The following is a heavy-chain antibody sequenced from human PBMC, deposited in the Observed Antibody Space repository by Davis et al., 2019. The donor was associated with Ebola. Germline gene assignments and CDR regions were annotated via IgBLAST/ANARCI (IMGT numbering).Heavy chain of an antibody. CDR3: ARRLYGDAFDI. J-gene: IGHJ3*02. CDR2: INHSGST. V-gene: IGHV4-39*07. CDR1: GGSISSGGYY. D-gene: IGHD3-16*01. Sequence: PSETLSLTCAVSGGSISSGGYYWSWIRQPPGKGLEWIGEINHSGSTNYNPSLKSRVTISVDTSKNQFSLKLSSVTAADTAVYYCARRLYGDAFDIWGQGTMVTVSS.